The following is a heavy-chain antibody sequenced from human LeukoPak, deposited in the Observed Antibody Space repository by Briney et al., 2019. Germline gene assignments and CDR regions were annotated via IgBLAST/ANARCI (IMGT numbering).Heavy chain of an antibody. CDR1: GFTISSYG. J-gene: IGHJ4*02. Sequence: GGSLRLSCGASGFTISSYGMHWVRQAPGKGLEWVAVISYDGSNKYYADSVKGRFTISRDNSKNTLYVQMSSLRAEDTAVYYCARPLGYCSSISCSILGYWGQGTLVTVSS. D-gene: IGHD2-2*01. V-gene: IGHV3-30-3*01. CDR3: ARPLGYCSSISCSILGY. CDR2: ISYDGSNK.